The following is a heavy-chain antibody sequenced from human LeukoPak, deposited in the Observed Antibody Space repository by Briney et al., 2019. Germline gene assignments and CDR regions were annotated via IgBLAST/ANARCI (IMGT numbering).Heavy chain of an antibody. Sequence: GGSLRLSCAASGFTFSSYGMHWVRQAPGKGLEWVAFIRYDGSNKYYADSVKGRFTISRDNSKNTLYLQMNSLRAEDTAVYYCAKDGIGGAAAGYYYYYYMDVWGKGTTVTISS. V-gene: IGHV3-30*02. D-gene: IGHD6-13*01. CDR1: GFTFSSYG. CDR2: IRYDGSNK. CDR3: AKDGIGGAAAGYYYYYYMDV. J-gene: IGHJ6*03.